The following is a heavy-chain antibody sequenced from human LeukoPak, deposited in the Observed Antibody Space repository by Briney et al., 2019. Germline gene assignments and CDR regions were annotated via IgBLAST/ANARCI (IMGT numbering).Heavy chain of an antibody. V-gene: IGHV3-30*18. CDR2: ISYDGSNK. CDR3: AKGAMEDSSGYFIIDNWFDP. Sequence: PGRSLRLSCAASGFTFSSYGMHGVRQAPGKGLEGGAVISYDGSNKYYADSVKGRFTISRDNSKNTLYLQMNSLRAEDTAVYYCAKGAMEDSSGYFIIDNWFDPWGQGTLVTVSS. CDR1: GFTFSSYG. D-gene: IGHD3-22*01. J-gene: IGHJ5*02.